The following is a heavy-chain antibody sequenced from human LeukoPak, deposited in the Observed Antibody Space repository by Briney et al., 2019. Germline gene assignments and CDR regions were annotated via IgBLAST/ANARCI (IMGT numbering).Heavy chain of an antibody. CDR2: IYYSGST. Sequence: GSLRLSCAASGFTFSSYSMNWVRQAPGKGLEWIGYIYYSGSTNYNPSLKSRVTISLDMSKNQFSLKLSSVTAADTAVYYCARARNYDFWSGYLYYFDYWGQGTLVTVSS. D-gene: IGHD3-3*01. J-gene: IGHJ4*02. V-gene: IGHV4-59*12. CDR3: ARARNYDFWSGYLYYFDY. CDR1: GFTFSSYS.